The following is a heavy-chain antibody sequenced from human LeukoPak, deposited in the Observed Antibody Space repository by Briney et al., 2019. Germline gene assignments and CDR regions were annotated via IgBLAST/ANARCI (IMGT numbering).Heavy chain of an antibody. J-gene: IGHJ4*02. CDR1: GLTFSNYN. CDR3: ATYRQVLLPFES. D-gene: IGHD2-8*02. CDR2: IFPSGGEI. V-gene: IGHV3-23*01. Sequence: PGGSLRLSCAASGLTFSNYNLNWVRQAPGKGLEWVSSIFPSGGEIHYADSVRGRFTISRDNSKSTLSLQMSSLRAEDTAIYYCATYRQVLLPFESWGQGTLVTVSS.